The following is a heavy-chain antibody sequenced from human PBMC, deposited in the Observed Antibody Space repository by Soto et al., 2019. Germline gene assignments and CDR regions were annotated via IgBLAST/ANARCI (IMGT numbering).Heavy chain of an antibody. V-gene: IGHV4-59*01. J-gene: IGHJ5*02. Sequence: PSETLSLTCSISNGSIGGFYWNWIRQSPEKGLEWIGQIYFSGSTIYSPSFQSRVTLSVDSSKSQVALRLTSVTAADTAVYFCARASGLSIYNWFDPWGQGILVTV. CDR3: ARASGLSIYNWFDP. CDR2: IYFSGST. D-gene: IGHD3-10*01. CDR1: NGSIGGFY.